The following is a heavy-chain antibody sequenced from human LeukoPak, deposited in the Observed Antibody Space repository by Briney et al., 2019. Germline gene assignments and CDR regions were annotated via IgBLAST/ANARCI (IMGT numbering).Heavy chain of an antibody. Sequence: GASVKVSCKASGYTFTSYDINWVRQATGQGLEWMGWMNPNSGNTGYAQKFQGRVTMTRNTSISTAYMELSSLRSEDTAVYYCARDLYVWGRKTDYYYYGMDVWGQGTTVTVSS. CDR1: GYTFTSYD. CDR2: MNPNSGNT. J-gene: IGHJ6*02. V-gene: IGHV1-8*01. CDR3: ARDLYVWGRKTDYYYYGMDV. D-gene: IGHD3-16*01.